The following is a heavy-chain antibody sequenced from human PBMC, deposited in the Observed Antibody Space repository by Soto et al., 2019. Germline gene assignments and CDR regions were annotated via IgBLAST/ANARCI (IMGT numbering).Heavy chain of an antibody. CDR1: GGSMRNVY. CDR3: ARAHAPTLPFDY. CDR2: IFHSGNA. J-gene: IGHJ4*01. D-gene: IGHD2-15*01. Sequence: PSETLSLTCTVSGGSMRNVYFSWIRQPPGKRLEWIGFIFHSGNAKYNPSLKSRVTISIDTSKSQFSLSLDSVTAADPGVYFCARAHAPTLPFDYWGLGTLVTVSS. V-gene: IGHV4-59*01.